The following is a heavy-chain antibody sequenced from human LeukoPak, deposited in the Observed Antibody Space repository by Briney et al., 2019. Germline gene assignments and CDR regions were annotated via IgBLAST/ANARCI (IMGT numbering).Heavy chain of an antibody. D-gene: IGHD3-22*01. CDR3: AVTYYYDSSGYWPDAFDI. J-gene: IGHJ3*02. V-gene: IGHV4-39*01. CDR1: GGSISSSSYY. CDR2: IYYSGST. Sequence: PSETLSLTCTVSGGSISSSSYYWGWIRQPPGKGLEWIGSIYYSGSTYYNPSLKSRVTISVDTSKNQFSLKLSSVTAADTAVYYCAVTYYYDSSGYWPDAFDIWGQGTMVTVSS.